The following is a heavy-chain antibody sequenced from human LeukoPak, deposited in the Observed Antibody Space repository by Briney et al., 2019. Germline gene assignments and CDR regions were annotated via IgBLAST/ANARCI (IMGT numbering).Heavy chain of an antibody. CDR3: ARAVAGKNGAFDI. CDR2: INAGNGNT. V-gene: IGHV1-3*03. J-gene: IGHJ3*02. CDR1: GYTFTSYV. Sequence: ASVKVSCKASGYTFTSYVMNWVRQAPGQGLEWMGWINAGNGNTKYSQEFQGRVTITRDTSASTAYMELSSLRSEDMAVYYCARAVAGKNGAFDIWGQGTMVTVSS. D-gene: IGHD6-19*01.